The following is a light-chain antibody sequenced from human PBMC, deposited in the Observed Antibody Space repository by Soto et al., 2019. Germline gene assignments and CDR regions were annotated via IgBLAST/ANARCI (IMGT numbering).Light chain of an antibody. J-gene: IGKJ2*01. CDR3: QQYGSSPPYT. CDR2: DAS. CDR1: QSVSSY. Sequence: EIVLTQSPATLSLSPGERATLSCRASQSVSSYLAWYQQKPGQAPRLLISDASNRATGIPARFSGSGSGTDFTLTVSSLEAEDFAVYYCQQYGSSPPYTFGQGTKLEIK. V-gene: IGKV3-11*01.